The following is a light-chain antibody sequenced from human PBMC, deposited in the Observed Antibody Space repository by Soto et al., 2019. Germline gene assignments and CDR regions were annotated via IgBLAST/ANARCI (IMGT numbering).Light chain of an antibody. J-gene: IGLJ1*01. CDR1: SANVGGNS. V-gene: IGLV1-51*01. CDR3: GSWDSSLSAYV. CDR2: DDN. Sequence: QSVLSQPSSVSAAPGQKVCISCSGSSANVGGNSVSWYQQLTGNAPKLLNYDDNNRPSGIPDRFSGSKSCTSATLGITGFQTGDEADYYCGSWDSSLSAYVFGTGTKVTVL.